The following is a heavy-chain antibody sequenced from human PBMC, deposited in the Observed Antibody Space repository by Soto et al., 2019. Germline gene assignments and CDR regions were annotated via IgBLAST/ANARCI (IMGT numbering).Heavy chain of an antibody. CDR2: ISSSGSTI. CDR1: GFTFSSYE. J-gene: IGHJ6*02. D-gene: IGHD2-15*01. CDR3: ARNTRIYGMDV. V-gene: IGHV3-48*03. Sequence: PGGSLRLSCGASGFTFSSYEMNWVRQAPGKGLEWVSYISSSGSTIYYADSVKGRFTISRDNAKNSLYLQMNSLRAEDTAVYYCARNTRIYGMDVWGQGTTVTVSS.